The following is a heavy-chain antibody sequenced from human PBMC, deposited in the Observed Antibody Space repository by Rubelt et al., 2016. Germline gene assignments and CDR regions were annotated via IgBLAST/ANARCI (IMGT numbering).Heavy chain of an antibody. Sequence: EVQLVQSGAEVKKPGESLKISCKGSGYSFTSYWIGWVRQLPGQGLESMGIIYPGDSDTRYCPSVHGQVTSSADKAISTAYLQWSSLKASDTAMYYWARPHDGYNFGYFDYWGQGTLVTVSS. J-gene: IGHJ4*02. D-gene: IGHD5-24*01. CDR2: IYPGDSDT. CDR3: ARPHDGYNFGYFDY. V-gene: IGHV5-51*01. CDR1: GYSFTSYW.